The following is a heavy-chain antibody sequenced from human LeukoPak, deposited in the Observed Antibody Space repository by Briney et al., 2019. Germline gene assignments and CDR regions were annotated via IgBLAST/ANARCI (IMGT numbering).Heavy chain of an antibody. D-gene: IGHD6-19*01. CDR2: ISSDGSRV. Sequence: GGSLTLSCAASGFTFSDYWMHWVRQAPGKGLVWVSRISSDGSRVTYADSVKGRFTISRDNAKNSLYLQMNSLRAEDTAVYYCARDVAGPHDAFDIWGQGTMVTVSS. J-gene: IGHJ3*02. V-gene: IGHV3-74*01. CDR3: ARDVAGPHDAFDI. CDR1: GFTFSDYW.